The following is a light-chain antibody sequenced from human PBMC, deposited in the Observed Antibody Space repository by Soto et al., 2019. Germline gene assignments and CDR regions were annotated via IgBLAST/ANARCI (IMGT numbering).Light chain of an antibody. Sequence: QSVLTQPPSVSAAPGRKVTISCSGSSSNIGNNYVSWYQQFPGTAPQLLIYDNNKRPSGIPDRYSGSKSGTSATLGITGLQTGDEADYYCGTWDSSLSAWVFGGGTKLTVL. CDR3: GTWDSSLSAWV. J-gene: IGLJ3*02. V-gene: IGLV1-51*01. CDR2: DNN. CDR1: SSNIGNNY.